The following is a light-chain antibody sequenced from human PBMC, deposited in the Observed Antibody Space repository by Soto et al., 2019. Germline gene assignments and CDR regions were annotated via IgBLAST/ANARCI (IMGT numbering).Light chain of an antibody. CDR3: LQDYNFPWT. J-gene: IGKJ1*01. Sequence: AIQMTQSPSSLSASLGDRVTITCRASQGIRIDLGWYQQKPGKAPKLLIYAASTLQTGVPSRFSGSGSGTDFTLTISSLQPEDFATYYCLQDYNFPWTFGQGTKVDI. V-gene: IGKV1-6*01. CDR2: AAS. CDR1: QGIRID.